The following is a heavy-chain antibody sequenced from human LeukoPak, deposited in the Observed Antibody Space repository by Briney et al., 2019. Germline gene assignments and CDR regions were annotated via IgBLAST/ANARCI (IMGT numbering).Heavy chain of an antibody. Sequence: SETLSLTCAVYGGSFSGYYWSWIRQPPGKGLEWIGEINHSGSTNYNPSLKSRVTISVDTSKNQFSLKLSSVTAADTAVYYCARAFEYSSSWYLDYWGQGTLVIVSS. V-gene: IGHV4-34*01. CDR2: INHSGST. J-gene: IGHJ4*02. D-gene: IGHD6-13*01. CDR3: ARAFEYSSSWYLDY. CDR1: GGSFSGYY.